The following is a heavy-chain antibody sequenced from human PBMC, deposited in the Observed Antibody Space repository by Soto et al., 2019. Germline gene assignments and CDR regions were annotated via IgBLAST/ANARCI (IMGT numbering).Heavy chain of an antibody. V-gene: IGHV4-4*02. J-gene: IGHJ6*03. CDR2: IYHSGST. CDR1: SGSISSSNW. CDR3: ARETSSSNFWDYYYYYMDV. D-gene: IGHD6-6*01. Sequence: QVQLQESGPGLVKPSGTLSLTCAVSSGSISSSNWWSWVRQPPGKGLEWIGEIYHSGSTNYNPSLMSRVTISVDKSKDQFSLKVSSVTAADTAVYYCARETSSSNFWDYYYYYMDVWGKGTTVTVSS.